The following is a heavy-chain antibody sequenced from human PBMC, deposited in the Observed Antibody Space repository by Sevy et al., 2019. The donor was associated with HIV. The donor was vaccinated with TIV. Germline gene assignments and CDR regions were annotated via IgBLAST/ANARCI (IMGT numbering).Heavy chain of an antibody. CDR2: ISGFGNT. CDR3: EKVLNPALESMMEVTVRSLKGFDV. CDR1: GFTFNTHV. D-gene: IGHD3-22*01. V-gene: IGHV3-23*01. Sequence: GGSLRLSCVASGFTFNTHVMNWVRQAPGKGLEWVSSISGFGNTYYVDSVRGRFTISSDKAKNTLYLQMNSLRADDTAVYYCEKVLNPALESMMEVTVRSLKGFDVWGQGTMVTVSS. J-gene: IGHJ3*01.